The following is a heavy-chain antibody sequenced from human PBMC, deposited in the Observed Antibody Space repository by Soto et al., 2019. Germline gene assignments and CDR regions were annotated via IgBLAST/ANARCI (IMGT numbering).Heavy chain of an antibody. V-gene: IGHV4-31*03. D-gene: IGHD3-22*01. CDR2: IYYSGST. J-gene: IGHJ3*02. CDR1: GGSISSGGYY. Sequence: PSETLSLTCTVSGGSISSGGYYWSWIRQHPGKGLEWIGYIYYSGSTYYNPSLKSRVTISVDTSKNQFSLKLSSVTAADTAVYYCARLPPRDSSAETYAFDIWGQGTMVTVSS. CDR3: ARLPPRDSSAETYAFDI.